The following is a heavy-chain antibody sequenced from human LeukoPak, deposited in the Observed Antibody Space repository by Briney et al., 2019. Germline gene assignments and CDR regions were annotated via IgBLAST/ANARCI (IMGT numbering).Heavy chain of an antibody. D-gene: IGHD3-10*01. V-gene: IGHV4-31*03. CDR1: GGSISSGGYY. CDR2: IYYSGST. Sequence: SETLSLSCTVSGGSISSGGYYWSWIRQHPGKGLEWIGYIYYSGSTYYNPSLKSRVTISVDTSKNQFSLKLSSVTAADTAVYYCARGSDGGYYYGMDVWGQGTTVTVSS. J-gene: IGHJ6*02. CDR3: ARGSDGGYYYGMDV.